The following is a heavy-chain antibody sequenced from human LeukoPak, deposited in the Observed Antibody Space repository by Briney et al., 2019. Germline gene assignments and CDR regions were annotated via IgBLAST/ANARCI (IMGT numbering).Heavy chain of an antibody. CDR1: GGSVTSGSYY. J-gene: IGHJ4*02. CDR3: AREYFYHSRRMMNLFDY. CDR2: IYYSGST. V-gene: IGHV4-61*01. D-gene: IGHD3-22*01. Sequence: SETLSLTCTVSGGSVTSGSYYWSWIRQPPGKGLEWIGYIYYSGSTNYNPSLKSRVTISVDTSKNQFSLKLSSVTAADTAVYYCAREYFYHSRRMMNLFDYWGQGTLVTVSS.